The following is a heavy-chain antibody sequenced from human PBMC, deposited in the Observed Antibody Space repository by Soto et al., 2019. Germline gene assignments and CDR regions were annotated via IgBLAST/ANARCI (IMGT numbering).Heavy chain of an antibody. CDR1: GGTFSSYA. CDR3: ARFFSGTYSSWAGMDV. V-gene: IGHV1-69*06. D-gene: IGHD6-13*01. Sequence: ASVKVSCKASGGTFSSYAISWVRQAPGQGLEWMGGIIPIFGTANYAQKFQGRVTITADKSTSTAYMELSSLRSEDRAVYYWARFFSGTYSSWAGMDVWGQGTTVTVSS. J-gene: IGHJ6*02. CDR2: IIPIFGTA.